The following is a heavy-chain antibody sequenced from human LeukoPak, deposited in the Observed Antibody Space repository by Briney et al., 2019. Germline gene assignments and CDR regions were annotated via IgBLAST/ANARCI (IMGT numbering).Heavy chain of an antibody. Sequence: AGGSLRLSCAVCGLTFTAYAMTWVRQAPEKGLEWVSTISDSGGSTYYADSLKGRFTISRDNSKNTLYLQVDSLRAEDTGVYYCAKLGGYCSSGSCRDFDYWGQGTLVTVSS. J-gene: IGHJ4*02. V-gene: IGHV3-23*01. CDR3: AKLGGYCSSGSCRDFDY. CDR1: GLTFTAYA. CDR2: ISDSGGST. D-gene: IGHD2-15*01.